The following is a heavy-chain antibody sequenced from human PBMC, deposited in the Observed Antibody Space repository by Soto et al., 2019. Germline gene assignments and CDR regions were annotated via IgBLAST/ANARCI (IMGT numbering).Heavy chain of an antibody. CDR3: AQEAYSGYDLVDY. J-gene: IGHJ4*02. V-gene: IGHV1-69*13. D-gene: IGHD5-12*01. CDR1: GGTFSSYT. CDR2: IIPIFGTA. Sequence: GASVKVSCKASGGTFSSYTISWVRQAPGQGLEWMGGIIPIFGTANYAQKFQGRVTITADESTSTAYMELSSLRSEDTAVYYCAQEAYSGYDLVDYWGQGTLVTVSS.